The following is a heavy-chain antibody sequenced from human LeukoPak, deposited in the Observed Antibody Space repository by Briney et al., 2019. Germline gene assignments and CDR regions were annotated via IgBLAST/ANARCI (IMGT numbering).Heavy chain of an antibody. J-gene: IGHJ4*02. CDR3: ARVQLNYYGSGSYGY. V-gene: IGHV3-21*01. CDR2: ISSSSSYI. Sequence: GGSLRLSCAASGFTFSSYSMNWVRQAPGKGLEWVSSISSSSSYIYYADSVKGRFTISRDNAKNSLYLQMNSLRAEDTAVYYCARVQLNYYGSGSYGYWGQGTLVTVSS. D-gene: IGHD3-10*01. CDR1: GFTFSSYS.